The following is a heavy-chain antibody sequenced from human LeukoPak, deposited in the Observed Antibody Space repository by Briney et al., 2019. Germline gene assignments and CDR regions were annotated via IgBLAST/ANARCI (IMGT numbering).Heavy chain of an antibody. CDR2: VYTSGST. Sequence: SQTLSLTCTVSGASISSGSYFWSWIRQPAGKGLEWIGRVYTSGSTNYNPSLRSRVTISVDTSKNQFSLKLRSVTAADTAVYYCARALCINGICEWFDPWGPGTPVTVSS. J-gene: IGHJ5*02. V-gene: IGHV4-61*02. CDR1: GASISSGSYF. CDR3: ARALCINGICEWFDP. D-gene: IGHD2-8*01.